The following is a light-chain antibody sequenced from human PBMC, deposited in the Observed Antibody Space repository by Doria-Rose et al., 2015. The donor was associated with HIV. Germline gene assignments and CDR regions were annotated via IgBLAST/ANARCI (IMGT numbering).Light chain of an antibody. CDR3: QQYYDTPS. CDR1: QSLLYTSKNY. CDR2: WVS. Sequence: TQSPESLGMSLGERATLNCKSNQSLLYTSKNYLAWYQQKPGQPPKLLIYWVSTRQSVVPDRFSGSGSRTDFTLTISSLEAEDVAVYYCQQYYDTPSFGPGTTVDIK. V-gene: IGKV4-1*01. J-gene: IGKJ3*01.